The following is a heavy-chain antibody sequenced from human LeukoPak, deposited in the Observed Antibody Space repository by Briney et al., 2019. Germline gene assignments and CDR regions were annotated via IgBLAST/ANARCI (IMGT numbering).Heavy chain of an antibody. Sequence: ASVKVSCKASGYTFTSYDINWVRQATGQGLEWMGWVNPNSGNTGYAQKFQGRVTITRNTSISTAYMELSSLRSEDTAVYYCARGSAGYSYSSSSGMGFDYWGQGTLVTVSS. D-gene: IGHD6-6*01. CDR1: GYTFTSYD. V-gene: IGHV1-8*03. J-gene: IGHJ4*02. CDR3: ARGSAGYSYSSSSGMGFDY. CDR2: VNPNSGNT.